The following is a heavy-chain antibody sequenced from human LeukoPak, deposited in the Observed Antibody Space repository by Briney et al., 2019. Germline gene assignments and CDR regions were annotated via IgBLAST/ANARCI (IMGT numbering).Heavy chain of an antibody. J-gene: IGHJ4*02. D-gene: IGHD1-7*01. V-gene: IGHV4-61*02. CDR3: ARVPYNWNYGYFDY. CDR2: IYTSGGT. Sequence: PSQTLSLTCTVSGGSISSGSYYWSWIRQPAGKGLEWIGRIYTSGGTNYNPSLKSRVTISVDTSKNQFSLKLSSVTAADTAVYYCARVPYNWNYGYFDYWGQGTLVTVSS. CDR1: GGSISSGSYY.